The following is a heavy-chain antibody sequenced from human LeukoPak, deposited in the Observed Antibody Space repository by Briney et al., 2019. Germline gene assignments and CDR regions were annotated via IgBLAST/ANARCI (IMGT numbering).Heavy chain of an antibody. CDR1: GFTFSSYG. D-gene: IGHD6-13*01. CDR2: ISYDGSNK. CDR3: AKDLPIAAAGTLGFDY. V-gene: IGHV3-30*18. Sequence: PGGSLRLSCAASGFTFSSYGMHWVRQAPGKGLEWVAVISYDGSNKYYADSVKGRFTISRDNSKNTLYLQMNSLRAEDTAVYYCAKDLPIAAAGTLGFDYWGQGTLVTVSS. J-gene: IGHJ4*02.